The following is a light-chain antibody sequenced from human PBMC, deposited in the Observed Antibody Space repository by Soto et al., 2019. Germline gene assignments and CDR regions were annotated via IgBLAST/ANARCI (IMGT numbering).Light chain of an antibody. J-gene: IGKJ1*01. CDR2: DAS. CDR3: QRYNTYSHT. CDR1: QSIGSW. V-gene: IGKV1-5*01. Sequence: DLQMTQSPSTLSASVGDRVTITCRASQSIGSWLAWYQQKPGRAPKLLIYDASNLASGVPSRFSGSGSGTEFTLTISSLQPDDFAAYYCQRYNTYSHTFGQGTKVEVK.